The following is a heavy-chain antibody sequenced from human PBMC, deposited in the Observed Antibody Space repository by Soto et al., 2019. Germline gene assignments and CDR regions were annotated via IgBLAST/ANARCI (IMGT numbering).Heavy chain of an antibody. CDR3: AWGGRGSSWFNEC. V-gene: IGHV1-69*01. CDR1: GGLFSSYP. D-gene: IGHD2-15*01. Sequence: QEQLVQSGPEVKKPGDSVKLSCKASGGLFSSYPISWVRQVPGQGLEWMGGIIPVFQTAYYTQRFQGRVTITANSVTNTDYLEPRRLRPVATAISDVAWGGRGSSWFNECWGQLTLGTVAS. J-gene: IGHJ4*02. CDR2: IIPVFQTA.